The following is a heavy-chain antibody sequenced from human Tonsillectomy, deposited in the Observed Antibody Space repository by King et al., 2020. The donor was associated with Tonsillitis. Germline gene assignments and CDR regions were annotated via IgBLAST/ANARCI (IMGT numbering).Heavy chain of an antibody. D-gene: IGHD2-15*01. CDR1: GFTFSSYA. CDR3: AKNGHPYCSGGSCYHHFDY. Sequence: VQLVESGGGVVQPGRSLRLSCAASGFTFSSYAMHWGRQAPGKGLEGVSVISYDGSYKYYADSVKGRFTISRDNSNNTLYLQMNSLRAEDTAVYYCAKNGHPYCSGGSCYHHFDYWGQGTLVTVSS. J-gene: IGHJ4*02. V-gene: IGHV3-30-3*02. CDR2: ISYDGSYK.